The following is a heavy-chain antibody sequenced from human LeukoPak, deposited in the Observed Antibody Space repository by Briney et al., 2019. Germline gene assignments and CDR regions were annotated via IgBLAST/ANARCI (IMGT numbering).Heavy chain of an antibody. CDR2: ISSSSSYI. D-gene: IGHD3-22*01. CDR1: GFTFSSYS. CDR3: AKTSGYYDSSGYNV. V-gene: IGHV3-21*01. Sequence: PGGSLGLSCAASGFTFSSYSMNWVRQAPGKGLEWVSSISSSSSYIYYADSVKGRFTISRDNAKNSLYLQMNSLRAEDTAVYYCAKTSGYYDSSGYNVWGQGTLVTVSS. J-gene: IGHJ4*02.